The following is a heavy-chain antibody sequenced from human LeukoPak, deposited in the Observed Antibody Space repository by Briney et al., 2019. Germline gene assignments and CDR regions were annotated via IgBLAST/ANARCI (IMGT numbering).Heavy chain of an antibody. V-gene: IGHV4-59*01. CDR2: IYYSGST. J-gene: IGHJ4*02. Sequence: SETLSLTCTVPGGSISSYYWSWIRQPPGKGLEWIGYIYYSGSTNYNPSLKSRVTISVDTSKNQFSLKLSSVTAADTAVYYCARDRRDYGDLDHLFDYWGQGTLVTVSS. CDR1: GGSISSYY. D-gene: IGHD4-17*01. CDR3: ARDRRDYGDLDHLFDY.